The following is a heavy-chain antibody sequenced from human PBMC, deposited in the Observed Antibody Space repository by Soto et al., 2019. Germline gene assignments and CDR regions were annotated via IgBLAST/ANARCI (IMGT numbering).Heavy chain of an antibody. Sequence: VKVSCKASGYSFRSYGIQWVRQAPGQSLEWMGWINVDNGDTKYSQNFQDRVTIIRDTSVNSVYMELSSLTTEDTAVYYCARVGLKYLRWFDPWGQGSLVTVS. V-gene: IGHV1-3*01. D-gene: IGHD6-6*01. CDR3: ARVGLKYLRWFDP. J-gene: IGHJ5*02. CDR2: INVDNGDT. CDR1: GYSFRSYG.